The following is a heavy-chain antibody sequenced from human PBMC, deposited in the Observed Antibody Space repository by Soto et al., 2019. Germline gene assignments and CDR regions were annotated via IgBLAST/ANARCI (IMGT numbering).Heavy chain of an antibody. V-gene: IGHV1-2*04. CDR1: GYTFTGYY. CDR3: ARVPLRYCSSTSCQDYYYGMDV. Sequence: ASVKVSCKASGYTFTGYYMHWVRQAPGQGLERMGWINPNSGGTNYAQKFQGWVTMTRDTSISTAYMELSRLRSDDTAVYYCARVPLRYCSSTSCQDYYYGMDVWGQGTTVTVSS. J-gene: IGHJ6*02. D-gene: IGHD2-2*01. CDR2: INPNSGGT.